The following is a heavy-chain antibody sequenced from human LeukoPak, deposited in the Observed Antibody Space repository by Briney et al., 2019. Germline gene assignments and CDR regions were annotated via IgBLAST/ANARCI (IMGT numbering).Heavy chain of an antibody. J-gene: IGHJ4*02. Sequence: GGSLRLSCAASGFTVSGSYMNWVRQAPGKGLEWVSLIYGGGNTYYADSVKGRFTISRDNSKNTLYLEMNSLRAEDTAVYYCARRGDGGRSLDYWGQGTLVTVSS. CDR2: IYGGGNT. CDR1: GFTVSGSY. CDR3: ARRGDGGRSLDY. V-gene: IGHV3-53*01. D-gene: IGHD4-23*01.